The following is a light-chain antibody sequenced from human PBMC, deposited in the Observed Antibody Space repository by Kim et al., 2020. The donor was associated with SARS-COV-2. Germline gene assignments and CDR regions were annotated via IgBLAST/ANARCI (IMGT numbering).Light chain of an antibody. CDR1: QTISTW. CDR2: LAS. Sequence: EIQMTQSPSTLSASVGDRVTIPCRTSQTISTWLAWYQQKPGKAPKLLPYLASTLESGVPSRFSGSGSGTEFTLTIDSLQPDDFATNYCQYYIHSPYTFGQGTKLEI. CDR3: QYYIHSPYT. V-gene: IGKV1-5*03. J-gene: IGKJ2*01.